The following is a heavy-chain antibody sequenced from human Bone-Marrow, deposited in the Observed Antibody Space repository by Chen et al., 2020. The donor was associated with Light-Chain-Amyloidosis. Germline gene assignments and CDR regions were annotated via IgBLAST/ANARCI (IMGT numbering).Heavy chain of an antibody. CDR3: AREDCSSNNCPFDY. V-gene: IGHV3-7*01. CDR2: IKEDGSTR. Sequence: EVLLVQSGGGLVQPGGSLRLSCEASGFTFSKYWMTWVRQAPGEVLEWVANIKEDGSTRYYADSVKARFTISRDNAKNSLFLQMDSLRAEDTAVYYCAREDCSSNNCPFDYWGQGILVTVSS. CDR1: GFTFSKYW. J-gene: IGHJ4*02. D-gene: IGHD2-2*01.